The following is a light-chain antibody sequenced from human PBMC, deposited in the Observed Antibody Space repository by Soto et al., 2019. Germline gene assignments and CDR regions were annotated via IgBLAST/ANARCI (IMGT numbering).Light chain of an antibody. CDR1: QSISSG. V-gene: IGKV1-5*03. CDR2: KAS. CDR3: QEYNSHSRYT. J-gene: IGKJ2*01. Sequence: DIQMTQSPSTLSASVGDRVTITCRASQSISSGLAWYKQKPGKVPKLLIYKASSVESGVPSRFSGSGSGTEFTLTISSLQPDDYATYYCQEYNSHSRYTFGQGTKLEI.